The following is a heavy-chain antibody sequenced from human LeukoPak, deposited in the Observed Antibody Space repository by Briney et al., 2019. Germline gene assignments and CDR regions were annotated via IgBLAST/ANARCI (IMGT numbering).Heavy chain of an antibody. CDR2: IYYSGTT. D-gene: IGHD2-15*01. Sequence: SETLSLTCTVSGGSISSDGYYWTWIRQHPGKGLEWIGYIYYSGTTYYNPSLESRDTLSVDTSKNQFSLRLSSVTAADTAVYYCARYRDSGGRLAFDIWGQGTMATVSS. J-gene: IGHJ3*02. CDR3: ARYRDSGGRLAFDI. V-gene: IGHV4-31*03. CDR1: GGSISSDGYY.